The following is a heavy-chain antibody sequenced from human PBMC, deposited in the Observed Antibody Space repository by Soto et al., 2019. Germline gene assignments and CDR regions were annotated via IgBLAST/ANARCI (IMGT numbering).Heavy chain of an antibody. D-gene: IGHD1-7*01. CDR3: ASRDPGTSVDY. V-gene: IGHV4-4*02. CDR1: GGSFTSNNW. CDR2: IYRTGST. J-gene: IGHJ4*02. Sequence: SETLSLTCAVSGGSFTSNNWWTWVRQPPGQGLEWIGEIYRTGSTNYNPSLKSRVTISLDKSENQFSLKVTSLTAADTAVYYCASRDPGTSVDYWGQGTLVTVPS.